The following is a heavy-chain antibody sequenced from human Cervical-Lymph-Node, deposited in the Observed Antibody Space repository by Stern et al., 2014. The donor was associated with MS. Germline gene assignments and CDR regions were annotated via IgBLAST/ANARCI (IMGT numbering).Heavy chain of an antibody. CDR2: IHGYNGNA. CDR3: ARKEVDTAMGEGY. Sequence: QVQLMQSGAEVKKPGASVKVSCKASGYTFSNYGISWVRQAPGQGLEWMGWIHGYNGNANYAQKLQGRVTMTTDTSTNTAYMELRSLRFDDTGVYYCARKEVDTAMGEGYWGQGTLVTVSS. J-gene: IGHJ4*02. D-gene: IGHD5-18*01. V-gene: IGHV1-18*01. CDR1: GYTFSNYG.